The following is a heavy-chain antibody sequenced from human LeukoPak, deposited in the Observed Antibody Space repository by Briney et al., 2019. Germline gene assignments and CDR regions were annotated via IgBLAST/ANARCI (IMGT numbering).Heavy chain of an antibody. V-gene: IGHV3-7*04. CDR2: IKHDGSDK. CDR3: ARDTYYYDN. D-gene: IGHD3-16*01. J-gene: IGHJ4*02. CDR1: GFTFSNYW. Sequence: GGSLRLSCAASGFTFSNYWMSWVRQAPGKGLEWVANIKHDGSDKYYVDSVKGRFTISRDNAKNSLYLQVNSLRAEDTAVYYCARDTYYYDNWGQGTLVTVSS.